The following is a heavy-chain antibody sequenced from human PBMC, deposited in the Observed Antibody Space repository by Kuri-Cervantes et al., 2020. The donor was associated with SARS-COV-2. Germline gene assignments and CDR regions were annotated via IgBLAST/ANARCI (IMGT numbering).Heavy chain of an antibody. CDR3: AKVKAWPIVDY. J-gene: IGHJ4*02. CDR2: ISGSGGST. D-gene: IGHD3-16*02. V-gene: IGHV3-23*01. Sequence: GESLKISCAASGFTFSSYAMSWVRQAPGKGLEWVSAISGSGGSTYYADSVKGRFTISRDNSKNKLYLQMNSLRAEDTAVYYCAKVKAWPIVDYWGQGTLVTVSS. CDR1: GFTFSSYA.